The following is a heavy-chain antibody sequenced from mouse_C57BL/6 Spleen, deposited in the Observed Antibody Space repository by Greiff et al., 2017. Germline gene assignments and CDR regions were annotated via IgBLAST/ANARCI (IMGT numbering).Heavy chain of an antibody. D-gene: IGHD1-1*01. CDR3: ASNITTVVADYAMDY. Sequence: EVQLVESGGGLVKPGGSLKLSCAASGFTFSDYGMHWVRQAPEKGLEWVAYISSGSSTIYYADTVKGRFTISRDNAKNTLFLQMTSLRSEDTAMYYCASNITTVVADYAMDYWGQGTSVTVSS. V-gene: IGHV5-17*01. CDR1: GFTFSDYG. CDR2: ISSGSSTI. J-gene: IGHJ4*01.